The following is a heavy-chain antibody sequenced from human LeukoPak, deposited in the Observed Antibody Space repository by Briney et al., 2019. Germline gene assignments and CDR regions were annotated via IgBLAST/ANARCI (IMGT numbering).Heavy chain of an antibody. CDR2: IGAGGGGT. Sequence: GGSLRLSCAASGFTLNSYPMSWVRQAPGKGREWVSTIGAGGGGTYYADSVKGRFTFSTDNSKNTLYLQMNSLRAEDTAVYYCAKGLAVATSYFDYWGQGTLVTVPS. V-gene: IGHV3-23*01. D-gene: IGHD6-19*01. CDR3: AKGLAVATSYFDY. CDR1: GFTLNSYP. J-gene: IGHJ4*02.